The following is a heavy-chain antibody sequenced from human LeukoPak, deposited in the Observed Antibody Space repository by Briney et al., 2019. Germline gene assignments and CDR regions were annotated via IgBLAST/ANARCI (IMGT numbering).Heavy chain of an antibody. Sequence: GASVKVSCKASGGTFSSYIIIWVRLAPGQGLEWMGGIIPIFGTANYAQKFQGRVTITADESTSTAYMELRSLRSDDTAVYYCASGEVGVVYRAGGRYYYYYHAMDVWGQGTTVTVSS. CDR1: GGTFSSYI. CDR2: IIPIFGTA. CDR3: ASGEVGVVYRAGGRYYYYYHAMDV. J-gene: IGHJ6*02. V-gene: IGHV1-69*13. D-gene: IGHD2-15*01.